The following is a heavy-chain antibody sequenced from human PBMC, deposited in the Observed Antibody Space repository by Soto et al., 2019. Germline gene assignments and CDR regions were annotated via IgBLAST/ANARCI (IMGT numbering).Heavy chain of an antibody. CDR1: GGSVSSYY. V-gene: IGHV4-59*08. CDR2: IYYSGST. Sequence: PSETLSLTCTVSGGSVSSYYWSWIRQPPGKGLEWIGYIYYSGSTNYNPSLKSRVTISVDTSRNQFSLKLSSVTAADTAVYYCATYNRASGTYSIDYWGQGSLVTVSS. CDR3: ATYNRASGTYSIDY. D-gene: IGHD3-10*01. J-gene: IGHJ4*02.